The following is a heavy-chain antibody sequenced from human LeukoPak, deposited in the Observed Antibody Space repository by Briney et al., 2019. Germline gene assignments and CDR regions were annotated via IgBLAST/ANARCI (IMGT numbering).Heavy chain of an antibody. V-gene: IGHV3-30*03. CDR2: ISYDGNNT. Sequence: GGSLRLSCVASGFNFRHCGIHWVRQAPGKGPQWVAVISYDGNNTFYADSVKGRFTVFRDNSKNTVFLQMNNLRHEDTALYYCATRDFDFWGQGTLVTVSS. CDR1: GFNFRHCG. CDR3: ATRDFDF. J-gene: IGHJ4*02.